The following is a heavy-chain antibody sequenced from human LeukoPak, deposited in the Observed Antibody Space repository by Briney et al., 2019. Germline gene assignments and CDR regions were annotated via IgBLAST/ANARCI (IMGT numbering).Heavy chain of an antibody. CDR2: IYYSGST. V-gene: IGHV4-34*01. D-gene: IGHD2-2*01. Sequence: PSETLSLTCEVYGASFSGYYWSRIRQPPGKGLEWIGSIYYSGSTYYNPSLKSRVTISVDTSKNQFSLKLSSVTAADTAVYYCARGTVVPAAMPGNNWFDPWGQGTLVTVSS. J-gene: IGHJ5*02. CDR3: ARGTVVPAAMPGNNWFDP. CDR1: GASFSGYY.